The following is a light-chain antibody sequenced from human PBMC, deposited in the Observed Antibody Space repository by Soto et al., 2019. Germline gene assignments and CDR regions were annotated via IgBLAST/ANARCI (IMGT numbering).Light chain of an antibody. CDR2: DVS. CDR3: QQRSNWPWT. CDR1: QSVSSY. J-gene: IGKJ1*01. V-gene: IGKV3-11*01. Sequence: EIVLTQSPATLSLSPGERATLPCRASQSVSSYLAWYQQKPGQAPKLLIYDVSKRATGIPARFSGSGSGTDFTLTISSLEPEDFAVYYCQQRSNWPWTFGQGTKVDIK.